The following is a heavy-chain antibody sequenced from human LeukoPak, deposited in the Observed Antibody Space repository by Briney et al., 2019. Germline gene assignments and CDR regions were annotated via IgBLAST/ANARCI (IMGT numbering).Heavy chain of an antibody. CDR1: GFTFSSYG. V-gene: IGHV3-33*01. CDR2: IWYDGSNK. D-gene: IGHD1-26*01. Sequence: PGRSLRLSCAASGFTFSSYGMHWDRQAPGKGLEWVAVIWYDGSNKYYADSVKGRFTISRDNSKNTLYLQMNSLRAEDTAVYYCARDKGDLPSYYYYYGMDVWGKGTTVTVSS. CDR3: ARDKGDLPSYYYYYGMDV. J-gene: IGHJ6*04.